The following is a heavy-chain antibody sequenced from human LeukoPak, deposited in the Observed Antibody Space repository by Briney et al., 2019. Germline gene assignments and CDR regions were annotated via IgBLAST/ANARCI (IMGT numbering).Heavy chain of an antibody. D-gene: IGHD6-19*01. Sequence: GSLRLSCAASGFTFSSYGMSWVRQAPGKGLEWVSAISGSGGSTYYADSVKGRFTISRDNSKNTLYLQMNSLRAEDTAVYYCAKASRRGWYYFDYWGQGTLVTVSS. CDR1: GFTFSSYG. J-gene: IGHJ4*02. V-gene: IGHV3-23*01. CDR2: ISGSGGST. CDR3: AKASRRGWYYFDY.